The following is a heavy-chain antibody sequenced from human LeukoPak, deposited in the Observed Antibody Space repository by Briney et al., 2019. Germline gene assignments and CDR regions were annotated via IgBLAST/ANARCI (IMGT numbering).Heavy chain of an antibody. CDR2: ISSSSSSI. V-gene: IGHV3-48*01. CDR1: GFTFGTYS. D-gene: IGHD3-10*01. CDR3: ARDAAVPLGINS. J-gene: IGHJ5*02. Sequence: GGSLRLSFAASGFTFGTYSMNWVRQAPGKGLEWVSYISSSSSSIYYADSVKGRFTISRDNANNSLYLQMNSLRAEDTAVCYCARDAAVPLGINSWGQGTLVTVSS.